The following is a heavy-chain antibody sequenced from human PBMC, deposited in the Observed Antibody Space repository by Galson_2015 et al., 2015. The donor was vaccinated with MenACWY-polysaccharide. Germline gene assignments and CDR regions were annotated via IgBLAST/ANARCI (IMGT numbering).Heavy chain of an antibody. J-gene: IGHJ4*02. CDR2: ISGSGTDI. Sequence: CAASGFSITSYAVNWVRQAPGKGLEWVAVISGSGTDIRYADSVKGRFTISRDTSKSTLYLQMNSLRAEDTAKYYCAKASQWGAAAVGSFDHWGQGTLVTVSS. CDR3: AKASQWGAAAVGSFDH. V-gene: IGHV3-23*01. CDR1: GFSITSYA. D-gene: IGHD6-13*01.